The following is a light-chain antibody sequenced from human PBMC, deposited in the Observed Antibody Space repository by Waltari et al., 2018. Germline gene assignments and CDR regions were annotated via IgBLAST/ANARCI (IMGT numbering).Light chain of an antibody. CDR2: IVI. CDR1: SSTVGTYYR. V-gene: IGLV2-11*01. J-gene: IGLJ1*01. Sequence: QSALTQPRSVSGSPGPSVTISCTGTSSTVGTYYRVSLYQQSQGKAPNLMIYIVIKRSSGVLRRFSGAKSGNTASLTISGLQAEYEADYYCCSYAGAYTYVFGTGTKGTVL. CDR3: CSYAGAYTYV.